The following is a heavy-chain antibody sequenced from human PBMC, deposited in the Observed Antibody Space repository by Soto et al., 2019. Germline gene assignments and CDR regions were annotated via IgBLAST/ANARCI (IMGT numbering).Heavy chain of an antibody. CDR1: GFTFSNYL. Sequence: GGSLRLSCAASGFTFSNYLMHWVRQAPGKGLEWVSSISSNSSYIYYADSVKGRFTISRDNAKNSLYLQMNSLRAEDTAVYYCARSPVTIGQFYYYMDVWGKGTTVTVSS. J-gene: IGHJ6*03. CDR2: ISSNSSYI. CDR3: ARSPVTIGQFYYYMDV. V-gene: IGHV3-21*01. D-gene: IGHD4-4*01.